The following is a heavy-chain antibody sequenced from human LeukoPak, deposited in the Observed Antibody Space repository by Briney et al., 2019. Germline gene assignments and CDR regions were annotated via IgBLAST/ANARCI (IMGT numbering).Heavy chain of an antibody. V-gene: IGHV4-59*08. J-gene: IGHJ4*02. Sequence: SETLSLTCSVSGGSISSYLWSWIRQPPGKGLEWVGYIYYSGSTNYNPSLKSRVTISIDTSKHQFSLKLSSVTAADTAVYYCASALYGSGTYPLRYWGQGTLVTVSS. CDR2: IYYSGST. CDR3: ASALYGSGTYPLRY. CDR1: GGSISSYL. D-gene: IGHD3-10*01.